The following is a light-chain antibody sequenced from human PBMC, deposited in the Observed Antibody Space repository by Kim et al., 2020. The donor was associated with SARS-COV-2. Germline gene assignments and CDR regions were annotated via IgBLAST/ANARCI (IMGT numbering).Light chain of an antibody. V-gene: IGLV3-1*01. Sequence: GSTGRTASSTCTGDKLADKYASWYQQKPGQSPVLVIYQDSKRPSGIPKRFSGSNSGNTATLTISGTQAMDEADYYCQAWDSSFVVFGGGTQLTVL. CDR2: QDS. CDR3: QAWDSSFVV. J-gene: IGLJ2*01. CDR1: KLADKY.